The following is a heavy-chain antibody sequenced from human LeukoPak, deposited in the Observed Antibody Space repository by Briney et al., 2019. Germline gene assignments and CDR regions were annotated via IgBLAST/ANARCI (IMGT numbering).Heavy chain of an antibody. CDR1: GFTFSSYA. D-gene: IGHD4-17*01. Sequence: PGRSLRLSCAASGFTFSSYAMHWVRQAPGKGLEWVAVISYDGSNKYYADSVKGRFTISRDNSKNTLYLQMNSLRAEDTAVYYCARDEDYADAFNIWGQGTMVTVSS. V-gene: IGHV3-30-3*01. CDR3: ARDEDYADAFNI. J-gene: IGHJ3*02. CDR2: ISYDGSNK.